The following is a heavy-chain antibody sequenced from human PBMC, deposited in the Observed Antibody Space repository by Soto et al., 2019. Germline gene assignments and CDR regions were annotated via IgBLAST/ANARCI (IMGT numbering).Heavy chain of an antibody. J-gene: IGHJ6*04. CDR3: AKGGEGYCSGTSCLYHMDA. Sequence: EVQLLESGGGLVQPGGSRRLSCAASGFTFSSYAMSWVRQAPGKGLEWVSTISDSGSTYYADSVKGRVTISRDISKNTLYVQRGSLGAEDTAVYYCAKGGEGYCSGTSCLYHMDAWGKGTTVTVSS. CDR1: GFTFSSYA. V-gene: IGHV3-23*01. CDR2: ISDSGST. D-gene: IGHD2-15*01.